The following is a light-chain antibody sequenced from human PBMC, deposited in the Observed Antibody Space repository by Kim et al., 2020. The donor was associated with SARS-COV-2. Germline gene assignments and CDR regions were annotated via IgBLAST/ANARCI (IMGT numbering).Light chain of an antibody. CDR1: QGIRKD. Sequence: ASVGDTVTITCRASQGIRKDLNWYQQKPGKAPKTLIFAASSFQSGVPSRFSGSGSGTEFTLTISSLQPEDFATYYCLQYNSYPWTFGQGTKVDIK. V-gene: IGKV1-17*01. J-gene: IGKJ1*01. CDR3: LQYNSYPWT. CDR2: AAS.